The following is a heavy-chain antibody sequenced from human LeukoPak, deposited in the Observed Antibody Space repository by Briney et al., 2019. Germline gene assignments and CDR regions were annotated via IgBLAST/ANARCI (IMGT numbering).Heavy chain of an antibody. CDR2: INTGNGNT. J-gene: IGHJ4*02. D-gene: IGHD2-2*01. Sequence: ASVKVSCKASGYTFTRNAMHWVRQALGQRLEWMGWINTGNGNTKYSQKFQDRVTITRDTSANTAYMELSSLRSEDTAVYYCARGYCNSTSCYYFDFWGQGTLVTVSS. V-gene: IGHV1-3*04. CDR3: ARGYCNSTSCYYFDF. CDR1: GYTFTRNA.